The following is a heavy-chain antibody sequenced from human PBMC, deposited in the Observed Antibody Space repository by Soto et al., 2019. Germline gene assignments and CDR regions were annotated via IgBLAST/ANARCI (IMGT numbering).Heavy chain of an antibody. Sequence: PSETLSLTCTVSGGSISSYYWSWIRQPPGKGLEWIGYIYYSGSTNYNPSLKSRVTISVDTSKNQFSLKLSSVTAADTAVYYCARDLSYYDSSGYYSGGFDYGRQGPLVTVSS. J-gene: IGHJ4*02. D-gene: IGHD3-22*01. CDR3: ARDLSYYDSSGYYSGGFDY. V-gene: IGHV4-59*01. CDR2: IYYSGST. CDR1: GGSISSYY.